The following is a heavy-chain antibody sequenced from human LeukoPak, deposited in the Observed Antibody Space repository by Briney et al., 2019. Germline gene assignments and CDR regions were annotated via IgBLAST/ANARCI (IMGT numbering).Heavy chain of an antibody. CDR2: ISYDGSNK. V-gene: IGHV3-30*18. Sequence: SGGSLRLSCAASGFTFSSYGMHWVRQAPGKGLEWVAVISYDGSNKYYADSVKGRFTISRDNSKNTLYLQMNSLRAEDTAVYYCAKVGYSSGWYEDYWGQGTLVTVSS. CDR3: AKVGYSSGWYEDY. J-gene: IGHJ4*02. CDR1: GFTFSSYG. D-gene: IGHD6-19*01.